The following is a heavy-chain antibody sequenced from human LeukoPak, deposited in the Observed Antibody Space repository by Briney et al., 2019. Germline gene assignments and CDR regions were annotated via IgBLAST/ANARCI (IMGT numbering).Heavy chain of an antibody. D-gene: IGHD2-2*01. Sequence: PSETLSLTCTVSGGSISSGSYYWGWIRQPPGKGLEWIGSIYYSGSTYYNPSLKSRVTISVDTSKNQFSLKLSSLTAADTAVYYCARGIVVVPAGWLDPWGQGTLVTVSS. V-gene: IGHV4-39*07. CDR2: IYYSGST. CDR3: ARGIVVVPAGWLDP. J-gene: IGHJ5*02. CDR1: GGSISSGSYY.